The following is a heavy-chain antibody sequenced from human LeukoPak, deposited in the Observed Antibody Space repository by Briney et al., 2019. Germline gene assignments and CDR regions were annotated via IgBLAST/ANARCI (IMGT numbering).Heavy chain of an antibody. CDR2: ISYDGSNK. CDR1: GFTFSSYA. CDR3: ARDGYYDFWSGYYYYYYYMDA. J-gene: IGHJ6*03. Sequence: GGSLRLSCAASGFTFSSYAMHWVRQAPGKGLEWVAVISYDGSNKYYADFVKGGFTISRYNSKNTLYLQMNSLRAEDTAVYYCARDGYYDFWSGYYYYYYYMDAWGKGTTVTVSS. V-gene: IGHV3-30*01. D-gene: IGHD3-3*01.